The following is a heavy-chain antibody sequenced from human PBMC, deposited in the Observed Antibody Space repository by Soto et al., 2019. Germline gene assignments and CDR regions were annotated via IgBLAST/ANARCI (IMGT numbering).Heavy chain of an antibody. CDR1: GYIFTSYY. D-gene: IGHD3-10*01. CDR2: INPFDGSR. Sequence: ASVKVSCKASGYIFTSYYIHWVRQAPGQGLEWMGWINPFDGSRMFAQSFQGRVTMTRDTSTSTVYMEVSSLRSEDTAVYYCSRVDPGETSPFDHWGQGTLVTAPQ. CDR3: SRVDPGETSPFDH. V-gene: IGHV1-46*03. J-gene: IGHJ4*02.